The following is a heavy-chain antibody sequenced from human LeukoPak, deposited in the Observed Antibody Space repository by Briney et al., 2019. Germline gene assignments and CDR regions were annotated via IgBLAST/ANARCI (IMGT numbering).Heavy chain of an antibody. CDR2: ISNNGGST. V-gene: IGHV3-64*01. CDR3: ARVGDLDAFDI. Sequence: GGSLRLSCAASGFTFRSYAMHWVRQAPGKGLEYVSAISNNGGSTFHANSVKGRFTISRDNSKNTLYLQMDSLRAEDMAVYYCARVGDLDAFDIWGQGTMITVSS. D-gene: IGHD3-16*01. CDR1: GFTFRSYA. J-gene: IGHJ3*02.